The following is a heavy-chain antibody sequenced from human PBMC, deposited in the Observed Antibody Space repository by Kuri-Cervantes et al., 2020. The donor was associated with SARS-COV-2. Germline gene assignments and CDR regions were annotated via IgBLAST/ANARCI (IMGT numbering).Heavy chain of an antibody. CDR2: IYPGDPDT. CDR3: ARQSRGATATVTTDYYHYGMDV. V-gene: IGHV5-51*01. J-gene: IGHJ6*02. D-gene: IGHD4-17*01. CDR1: GYSYTSYW. Sequence: KVSCKGSGYSYTSYWIGWVRQMPGKGLAWMGIIYPGDPDTRYSPSFQGQVTISADKSISTAYLQWSSLKASDTAMYYCARQSRGATATVTTDYYHYGMDVWGQGTTVTVSS.